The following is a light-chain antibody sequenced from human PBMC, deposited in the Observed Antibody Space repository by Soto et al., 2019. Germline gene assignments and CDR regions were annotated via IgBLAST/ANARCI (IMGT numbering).Light chain of an antibody. V-gene: IGKV3-11*01. J-gene: IGKJ4*01. CDR2: DAS. CDR3: QQRSNWALS. Sequence: EIVLTQSPATLSLSPGERATLSCRASQSVSSYLAWYQQKPGQAPRLLIYDASNRDTGIPARFSGSGSGAVCTLTISSLEPGDLGVYSCQQRSNWALSFGGWTKVEIK. CDR1: QSVSSY.